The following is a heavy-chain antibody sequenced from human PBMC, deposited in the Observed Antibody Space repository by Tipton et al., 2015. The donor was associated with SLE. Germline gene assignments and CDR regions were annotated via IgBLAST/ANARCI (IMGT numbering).Heavy chain of an antibody. J-gene: IGHJ5*02. Sequence: TLSLTCTVSGGSITNYYWSWIRQPPGKGLECIGYILYSGSTNYNPSLKSRVTISVDTSKNQFSLNLRTMTAADTAVYYCARYYDSRGRNWFDPWGQGTLVTVSS. CDR3: ARYYDSRGRNWFDP. D-gene: IGHD3-22*01. V-gene: IGHV4-59*12. CDR1: GGSITNYY. CDR2: ILYSGST.